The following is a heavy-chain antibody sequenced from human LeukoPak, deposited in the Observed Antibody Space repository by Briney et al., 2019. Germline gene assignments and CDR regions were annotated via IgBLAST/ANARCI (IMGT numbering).Heavy chain of an antibody. D-gene: IGHD2-2*01. CDR2: INHSGST. Sequence: SETLSLTCAVYGGSFSGYYWSWIRQPPGKGLEWIGEINHSGSTNYNPSLKSRVTISVDISKNQFSLKLSSVTAADTAVYYCARGPPAKPGKGYYYGMDVWGQGTTVTVSS. CDR3: ARGPPAKPGKGYYYGMDV. J-gene: IGHJ6*02. CDR1: GGSFSGYY. V-gene: IGHV4-34*01.